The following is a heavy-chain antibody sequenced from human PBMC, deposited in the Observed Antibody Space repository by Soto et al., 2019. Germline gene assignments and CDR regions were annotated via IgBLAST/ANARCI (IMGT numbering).Heavy chain of an antibody. Sequence: PGGSLRLSCAASGFTVSSNYMSWVRQAPGKGLEWVSVIYSGGSTYYADSVKGRFTISRDNSKNTLYLQMNSLRAEDTAVYYCAREMGGPYSSGWYGMDVWGQGTTVTVSS. J-gene: IGHJ6*02. D-gene: IGHD6-19*01. CDR3: AREMGGPYSSGWYGMDV. V-gene: IGHV3-53*01. CDR1: GFTVSSNY. CDR2: IYSGGST.